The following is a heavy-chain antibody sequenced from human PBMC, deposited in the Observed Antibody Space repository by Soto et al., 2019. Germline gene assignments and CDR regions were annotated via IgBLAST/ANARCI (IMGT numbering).Heavy chain of an antibody. CDR2: IYYSGST. CDR3: ARYYIENWFDP. CDR1: GGSISSYY. V-gene: IGHV4-59*01. Sequence: SETLSLTCTVSGGSISSYYWSWIRQPPGKGLEWIGYIYYSGSTNYNPSLKSRVTISVDTSKNQFSLKLSSVTAADTAVYYCARYYIENWFDPWGQGTLVTVSS. D-gene: IGHD3-10*01. J-gene: IGHJ5*02.